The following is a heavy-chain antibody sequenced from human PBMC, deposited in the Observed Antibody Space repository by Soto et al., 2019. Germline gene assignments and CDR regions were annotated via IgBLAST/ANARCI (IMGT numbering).Heavy chain of an antibody. D-gene: IGHD3-22*01. J-gene: IGHJ4*02. CDR3: ARDPRSYYYDSSGYPGDY. CDR2: INPSGGST. CDR1: GYTFTSYY. Sequence: QVQLVQSGAEVKKPGASVKVSCKASGYTFTSYYMRWVRQAPGQGLEWMGIINPSGGSTSYAQKFQGRVTMTRDTSTSTVYMELSSLRSEDTAVYYCARDPRSYYYDSSGYPGDYWGQGTLVTVSS. V-gene: IGHV1-46*01.